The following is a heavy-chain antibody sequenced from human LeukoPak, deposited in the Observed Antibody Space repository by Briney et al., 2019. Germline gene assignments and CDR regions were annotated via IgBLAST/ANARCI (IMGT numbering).Heavy chain of an antibody. CDR2: INHSGST. CDR1: GGSFSGYY. V-gene: IGHV4-34*01. Sequence: KPSETLSLTCAVYGGSFSGYYWSWIRQPPGKGLEWIGEINHSGSTNYNPSLKSRVTISVDTSKDQFSLKLSSVTAADTAVYYCARVTGSTTYSSSWTNWFDPWGQGTLVTASS. D-gene: IGHD6-13*01. CDR3: ARVTGSTTYSSSWTNWFDP. J-gene: IGHJ5*02.